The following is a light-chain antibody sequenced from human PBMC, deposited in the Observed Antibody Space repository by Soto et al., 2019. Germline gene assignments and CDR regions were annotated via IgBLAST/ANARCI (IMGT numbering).Light chain of an antibody. CDR2: GVS. Sequence: EIVLTQSPATLSLSPGERATLSCRASQSVSSYLAWYQQKPGQAPRLLMYGVSSRATGIPDRFTGSGSGADFTLTISRLEPEDFAVYYCQVYGPSPPITFGQGTKVDIK. V-gene: IGKV3-20*01. CDR1: QSVSSY. CDR3: QVYGPSPPIT. J-gene: IGKJ1*01.